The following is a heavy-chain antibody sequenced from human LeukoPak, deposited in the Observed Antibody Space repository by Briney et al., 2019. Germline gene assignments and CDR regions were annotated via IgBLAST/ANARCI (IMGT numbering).Heavy chain of an antibody. J-gene: IGHJ4*02. CDR1: GFTFSSYW. Sequence: GGSLRFSCAASGFTFSSYWMSWVRQAPGKGLEWVANIKQDGSEKYYVDSVKGRFTISRDNAKNSLYLQMNSLRAEDTAVYYCARSFCTSCYDYWGQGTLVTVSS. CDR3: ARSFCTSCYDY. V-gene: IGHV3-7*01. D-gene: IGHD2-2*01. CDR2: IKQDGSEK.